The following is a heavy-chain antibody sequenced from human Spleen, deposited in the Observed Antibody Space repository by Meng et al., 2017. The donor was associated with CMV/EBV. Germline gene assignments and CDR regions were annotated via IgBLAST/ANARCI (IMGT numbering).Heavy chain of an antibody. V-gene: IGHV1-18*01. D-gene: IGHD4-17*01. CDR3: ASDRGGRLRLLNDY. CDR1: GYTFSDFG. Sequence: ASVKVSCKASGYTFSDFGITWVRQAPGQGLECMGWISAYSGDTNYAQKFQGRVIMTTDTSTSTGYMALESLSSDGTAMYYCASDRGGRLRLLNDYLGQGTLVTVSS. J-gene: IGHJ4*02. CDR2: ISAYSGDT.